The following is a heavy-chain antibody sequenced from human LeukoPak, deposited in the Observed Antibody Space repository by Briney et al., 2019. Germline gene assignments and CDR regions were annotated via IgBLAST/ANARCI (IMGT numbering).Heavy chain of an antibody. V-gene: IGHV3-23*01. Sequence: GGSLRLSCAASGFTFSSSAMSWVRQAPGKGLEWVSRISGSGDSTYYADSVKGRFTISRDNSKNTLYLQMNNLRAEDTAVYYCATQAGSGSYVFDSWGQGTLVTVSS. CDR2: ISGSGDST. CDR3: ATQAGSGSYVFDS. J-gene: IGHJ4*02. D-gene: IGHD1-26*01. CDR1: GFTFSSSA.